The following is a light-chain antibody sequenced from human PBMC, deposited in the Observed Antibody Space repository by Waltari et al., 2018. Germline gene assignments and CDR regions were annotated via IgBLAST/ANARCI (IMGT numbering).Light chain of an antibody. V-gene: IGKV3-11*01. CDR2: DAS. Sequence: VLTQSHATLSLSPGDRAALSCRASQSIVDAIAWYQQRPGQTPRLLIYDASNRAPGIPARFSGSGSGTDFTLTISSLEPEDFAVYYCQQRRNWPLSFGQGTRLEIK. CDR3: QQRRNWPLS. J-gene: IGKJ5*01. CDR1: QSIVDA.